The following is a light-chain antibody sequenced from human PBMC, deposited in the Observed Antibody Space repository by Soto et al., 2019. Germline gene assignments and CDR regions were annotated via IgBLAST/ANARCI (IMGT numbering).Light chain of an antibody. V-gene: IGLV2-14*01. J-gene: IGLJ2*01. CDR3: SLYAGSNNLV. CDR2: EVS. CDR1: SSDIGTYNY. Sequence: QSALTQPASMSGSPGQSITISCTGTSSDIGTYNYVSWYQQHPGKVPKLMIYEVSNRPSGVSNRFSGSKSGNAASLTISGLQAEDEADYYCSLYAGSNNLVFGGGTKLTVL.